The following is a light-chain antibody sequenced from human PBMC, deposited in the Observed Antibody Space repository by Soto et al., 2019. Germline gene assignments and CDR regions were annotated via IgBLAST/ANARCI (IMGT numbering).Light chain of an antibody. Sequence: EILMTQSPATLSASPGERATLSCRASQSVSSNLAWYQQKPAQAPSLLISAASTRATGIPARFSGSGSGAEFTITISSLQSEDFAADYYQQYNNWPPYTFGQGTKLEIK. J-gene: IGKJ2*01. CDR1: QSVSSN. CDR3: QQYNNWPPYT. CDR2: AAS. V-gene: IGKV3-15*01.